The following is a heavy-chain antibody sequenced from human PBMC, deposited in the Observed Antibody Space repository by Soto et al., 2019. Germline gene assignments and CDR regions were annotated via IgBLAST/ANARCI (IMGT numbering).Heavy chain of an antibody. Sequence: GGSLRLSCAASGFTVTRSSMSWVRQAPGKGLEWVANIEQDGSEKNYVESVKGRFTVSRDNANNSLYLQMNSLRVEDSAVYYCAREGRGYCASTTCPGIWGQGTLVTVSS. CDR1: GFTVTRSS. CDR2: IEQDGSEK. J-gene: IGHJ4*02. D-gene: IGHD2-2*01. V-gene: IGHV3-7*01. CDR3: AREGRGYCASTTCPGI.